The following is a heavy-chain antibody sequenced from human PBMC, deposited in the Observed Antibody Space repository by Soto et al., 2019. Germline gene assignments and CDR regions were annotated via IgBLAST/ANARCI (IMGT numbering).Heavy chain of an antibody. V-gene: IGHV3-53*04. CDR1: GFTVSSYY. J-gene: IGHJ6*04. CDR2: LYTGGST. Sequence: PGGSLRLSCAASGFTVSSYYMSWVRQAPGKGLEWGSVLYTGGSTYYADSVNGRFTISRHNSENTLYLQMNSLRVEDTAVYYCARGDLTDVWGKGTTVTVSS. CDR3: ARGDLTDV.